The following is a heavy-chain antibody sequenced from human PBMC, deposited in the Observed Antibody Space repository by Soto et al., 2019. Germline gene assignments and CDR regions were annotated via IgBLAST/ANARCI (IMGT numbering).Heavy chain of an antibody. Sequence: GESLKISCTASGFTFSDYAMSWVRQAPGKGLEWVSAISNGRGVSTYYADSVKGRFTISRDNSRSTLYLQMNSLRPEDTAVYHCVKGRKWELTLDCWGQGTLVTVSS. V-gene: IGHV3-23*01. J-gene: IGHJ4*02. CDR2: ISNGRGVST. CDR3: VKGRKWELTLDC. CDR1: GFTFSDYA. D-gene: IGHD1-26*01.